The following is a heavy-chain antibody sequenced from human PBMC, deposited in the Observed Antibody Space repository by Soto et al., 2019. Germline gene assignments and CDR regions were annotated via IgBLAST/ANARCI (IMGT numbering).Heavy chain of an antibody. CDR1: GFTFSSYA. D-gene: IGHD2-2*01. Sequence: GSLILSCAASGFTFSSYAMSWVRQAPGKGLEWVSAISGSGGSTFYAGSVKGRFTISRDNSKTTVYLQMNSLGAEDTAVYYCAKGRGYCSSTSCYVASDYWGQGTLVTVSS. CDR3: AKGRGYCSSTSCYVASDY. CDR2: ISGSGGST. V-gene: IGHV3-23*01. J-gene: IGHJ4*02.